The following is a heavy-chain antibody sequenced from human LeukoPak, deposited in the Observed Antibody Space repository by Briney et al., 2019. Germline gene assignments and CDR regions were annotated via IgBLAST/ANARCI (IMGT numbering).Heavy chain of an antibody. D-gene: IGHD4-17*01. V-gene: IGHV3-30-3*01. CDR2: ISYDGSNK. CDR3: ARDRSPYSGYGDLVGY. CDR1: GFTFSSYA. Sequence: GGSLRLSCAASGFTFSSYAMHWVRQAPGKGLEWVAVISYDGSNKYYADSVKGRFTISRDNSKNTLYLQMNSLRAEDTAVYYCARDRSPYSGYGDLVGYWGQGTLVTVSS. J-gene: IGHJ4*02.